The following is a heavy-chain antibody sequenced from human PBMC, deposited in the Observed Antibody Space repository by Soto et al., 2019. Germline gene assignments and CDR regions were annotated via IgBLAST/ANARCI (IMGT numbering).Heavy chain of an antibody. CDR3: ARDRGWAGPTCNWFDP. V-gene: IGHV3-33*01. D-gene: IGHD1-7*01. CDR2: IWYDGSNK. CDR1: GFTFSSYG. J-gene: IGHJ5*02. Sequence: VQLVESRGGVVQPGRSLRLSCAASGFTFSSYGMHWVRQAPGKGLEWVAVIWYDGSNKYYAYSVKGRFTISRDNSKNTLYLQMNSLRAEDTAVYYCARDRGWAGPTCNWFDPWGQGTLVTVSS.